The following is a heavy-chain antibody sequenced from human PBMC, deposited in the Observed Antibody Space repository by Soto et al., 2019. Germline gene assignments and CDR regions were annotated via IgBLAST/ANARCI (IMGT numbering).Heavy chain of an antibody. V-gene: IGHV4-30-2*01. Sequence: QLQLQESGSRLVKPSQTLSLTCAVSRGSIISGGYSWTWIRQPPGRGLEWVGYIPHTGGTYLKPSLRSRVVISVDRAKNQFSLKLNSVTAADTAVYYCARLNGDPDYWGQGILVTVSS. CDR2: IPHTGGT. D-gene: IGHD7-27*01. CDR1: RGSIISGGYS. CDR3: ARLNGDPDY. J-gene: IGHJ4*02.